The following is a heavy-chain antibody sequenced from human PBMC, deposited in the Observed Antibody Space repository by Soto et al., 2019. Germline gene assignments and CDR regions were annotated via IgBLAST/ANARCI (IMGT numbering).Heavy chain of an antibody. V-gene: IGHV3-74*01. CDR1: GFNFGSFW. J-gene: IGHJ4*02. D-gene: IGHD3-10*01. Sequence: PGGSLRLSCAASGFNFGSFWMHWVRQAPGKGLVWVSRINSDGSSTSYADSVKGRFTISRDDAKNTLYLQMNSLRAEDTAVYYCARDRYGSIDYWGQGTRVTVSS. CDR2: INSDGSST. CDR3: ARDRYGSIDY.